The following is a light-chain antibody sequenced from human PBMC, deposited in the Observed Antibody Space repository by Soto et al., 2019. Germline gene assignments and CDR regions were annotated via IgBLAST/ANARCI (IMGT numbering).Light chain of an antibody. CDR1: TGVDIL. V-gene: IGKV3-11*01. Sequence: DIVLTQSPATLSLSPGDRATITCRASTGVDILLAWYQLKPGKVPRLLIYDASKRATGIPARFSGSGSGTHFTTTISRLDPEGFADYYCQLRRDRPITFGGGTEVEIK. J-gene: IGKJ4*01. CDR3: QLRRDRPIT. CDR2: DAS.